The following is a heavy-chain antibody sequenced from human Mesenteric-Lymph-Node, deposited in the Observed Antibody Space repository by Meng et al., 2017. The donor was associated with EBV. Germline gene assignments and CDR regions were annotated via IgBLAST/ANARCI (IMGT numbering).Heavy chain of an antibody. Sequence: QVHPQGSGPGLVKPSGTPSLTCAVSGGSISSANWWTWVRQSPERGLEWIGEIHHTGFTSYNPSLKSRAALAVDKSKNQFSLSLSSVTAADTAVYYCAIGTSSYGPFDNWGQGTLVTVSS. CDR1: GGSISSANW. V-gene: IGHV4-4*02. CDR2: IHHTGFT. J-gene: IGHJ4*02. D-gene: IGHD3-10*01. CDR3: AIGTSSYGPFDN.